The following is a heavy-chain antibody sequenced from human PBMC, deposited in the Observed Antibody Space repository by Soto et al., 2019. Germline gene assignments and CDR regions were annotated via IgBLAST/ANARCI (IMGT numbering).Heavy chain of an antibody. CDR3: ARLGDCSGGSCFSRYYYHGMDV. CDR1: GYSLATYW. CDR2: IDPSDSYI. V-gene: IGHV5-10-1*01. D-gene: IGHD2-15*01. Sequence: GASLKISCKSSGYSLATYWITWVRQMPGKGLEWMGRIDPSDSYINYSPSFQGRVTISADKSLNTAYLQWSSLEASDTAMYYCARLGDCSGGSCFSRYYYHGMDVWGQGTTVTVSS. J-gene: IGHJ6*02.